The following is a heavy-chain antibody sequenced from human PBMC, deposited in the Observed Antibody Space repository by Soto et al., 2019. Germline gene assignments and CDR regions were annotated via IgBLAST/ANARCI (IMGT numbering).Heavy chain of an antibody. CDR2: MNPNSGNT. D-gene: IGHD3-9*01. V-gene: IGHV1-8*01. Sequence: ASVKVYWKAAGYTFTSYDINWLRQATGQGLEWMGWMNPNSGNTGYAQKFQGRVTMTRNTSISTAYMELSSLRSEDTAVYYCARGRPVLRYFDWLLSSDYWGQGTLVTVSS. J-gene: IGHJ4*02. CDR3: ARGRPVLRYFDWLLSSDY. CDR1: GYTFTSYD.